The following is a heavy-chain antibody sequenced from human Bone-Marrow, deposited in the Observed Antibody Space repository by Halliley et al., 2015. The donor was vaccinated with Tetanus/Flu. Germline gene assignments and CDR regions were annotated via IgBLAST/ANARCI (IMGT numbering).Heavy chain of an antibody. CDR3: ATRKNYFDTNGYSNWFDP. CDR2: ISGPGGST. J-gene: IGHJ5*02. V-gene: IGHV3-23*01. D-gene: IGHD4-4*01. CDR1: GFTFSKYA. Sequence: AASGFTFSKYAMNWVRQAPGKGLEWVSEISGPGGSTYYADSVKGRFTISRDNSKSTVSLEMNSLRAEDTAVYYCATRKNYFDTNGYSNWFDPWGQGTLVIVSS.